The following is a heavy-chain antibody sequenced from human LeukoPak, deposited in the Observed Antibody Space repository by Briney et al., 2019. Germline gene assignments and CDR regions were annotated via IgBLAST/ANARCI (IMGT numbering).Heavy chain of an antibody. Sequence: PGGSLRLSCAASGFTFSSYGMHWVRQGPGKGLEWVALVSYDATKTFYADSVKGRFTISRDNSKNTVYLQMDGLRVDDTAVYYCARDSHATGWGHFDYWGLGTLVTVSS. D-gene: IGHD6-19*01. CDR3: ARDSHATGWGHFDY. CDR2: VSYDATKT. V-gene: IGHV3-30*12. CDR1: GFTFSSYG. J-gene: IGHJ4*02.